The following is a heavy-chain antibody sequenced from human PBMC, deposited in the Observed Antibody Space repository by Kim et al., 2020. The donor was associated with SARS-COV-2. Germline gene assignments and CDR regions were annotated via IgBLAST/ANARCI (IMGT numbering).Heavy chain of an antibody. CDR2: ISYDGSNK. D-gene: IGHD3-16*01. Sequence: GGSLRLSCAASGFTFSSYGMHWVRQAPGKGLEWVAVISYDGSNKYYADSVKGRFTISRDNSKNTLYLQMNSLRAEDTAVYYCARDGGYSSYDGMDVWGQGTTVTDSS. CDR3: ARDGGYSSYDGMDV. J-gene: IGHJ6*02. CDR1: GFTFSSYG. V-gene: IGHV3-33*05.